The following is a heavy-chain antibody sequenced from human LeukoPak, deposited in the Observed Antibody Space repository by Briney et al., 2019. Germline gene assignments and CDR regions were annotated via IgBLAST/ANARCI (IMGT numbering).Heavy chain of an antibody. V-gene: IGHV1-18*01. CDR3: ARYDCGGDCYLYYYYGMDV. D-gene: IGHD2-21*02. CDR2: ISAYNGNT. Sequence: ASVKVSCKASGYTFTSYGISWVRQAPGQGLEWMGWISAYNGNTNYAQKLQGRVTMTTDTSTSTAYMELRSLRSDDTAVYYCARYDCGGDCYLYYYYGMDVWGQGTRVTVSS. J-gene: IGHJ6*02. CDR1: GYTFTSYG.